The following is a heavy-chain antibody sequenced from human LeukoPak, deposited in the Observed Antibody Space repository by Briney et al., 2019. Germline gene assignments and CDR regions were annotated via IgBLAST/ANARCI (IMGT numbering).Heavy chain of an antibody. Sequence: PSETLSLTCIISGDSISNYYWSWIRQPAGKGLEWIRRIYTSGSTNYNPSLKSRVTMSLDTSNNQFSLRLSSVTAADTAVYFCARDRRTSGATANYYYMDVWGTGTTVTVSS. CDR2: IYTSGST. CDR3: ARDRRTSGATANYYYMDV. V-gene: IGHV4-4*07. D-gene: IGHD1-1*01. CDR1: GDSISNYY. J-gene: IGHJ6*03.